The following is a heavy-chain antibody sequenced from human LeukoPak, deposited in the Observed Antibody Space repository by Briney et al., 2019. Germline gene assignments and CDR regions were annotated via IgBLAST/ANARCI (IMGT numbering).Heavy chain of an antibody. J-gene: IGHJ4*02. V-gene: IGHV4-4*07. D-gene: IGHD4-17*01. Sequence: PSETLSLTCTVSGGSISSSYWSWIRQPAGKGLEWIGRFYSSGSTNYNPSLKSRATMSGDTSKNQFSLKLSSVTAADTAVYYCARDRYGDYLYYFDFWGQGTLVTVSS. CDR3: ARDRYGDYLYYFDF. CDR1: GGSISSSY. CDR2: FYSSGST.